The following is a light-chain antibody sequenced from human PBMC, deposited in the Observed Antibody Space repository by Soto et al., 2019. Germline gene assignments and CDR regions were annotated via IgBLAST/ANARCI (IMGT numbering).Light chain of an antibody. CDR3: QQYNNLPPWT. V-gene: IGKV3-15*01. CDR2: GAS. CDR1: QSVSSD. J-gene: IGKJ1*01. Sequence: EIVMTQSPATLSMSPGERATLSCRASQSVSSDLAWYQQKPGQAPRLLISGASTRATGVPARFSGSGSGTEFTLTINSLQSEDFAVYYCQQYNNLPPWTFGQGTKVEIK.